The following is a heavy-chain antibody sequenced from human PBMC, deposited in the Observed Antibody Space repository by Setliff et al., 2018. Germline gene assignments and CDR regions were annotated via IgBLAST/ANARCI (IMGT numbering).Heavy chain of an antibody. V-gene: IGHV4-38-2*02. J-gene: IGHJ3*02. D-gene: IGHD4-4*01. Sequence: SETLSLTCAVSGYSIRSGNYWGWIRQPPGKGLEWIGSISHIGSDYYNPSLKSRVTISLDMSENQFSLKLSSATAADTARYYWARDPLTTTVRHAFDIWGQGTMGTVSS. CDR1: GYSIRSGNY. CDR3: ARDPLTTTVRHAFDI. CDR2: ISHIGSD.